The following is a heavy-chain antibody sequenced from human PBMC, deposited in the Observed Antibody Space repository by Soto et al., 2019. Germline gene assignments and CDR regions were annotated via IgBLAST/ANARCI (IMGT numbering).Heavy chain of an antibody. Sequence: EVQLLESGGGSVQPGGSLRLSCAASGFTFSTYAMSWVRQAPGKGLEWVSSVTGGGSFTYYADSVKGRFTISRDNSKITVYLQMNSLRAEDTAVYYGQKLLRSYIDSGGQGTLVTVSS. CDR2: VTGGGSFT. CDR1: GFTFSTYA. J-gene: IGHJ4*02. CDR3: QKLLRSYIDS. V-gene: IGHV3-23*01. D-gene: IGHD3-10*01.